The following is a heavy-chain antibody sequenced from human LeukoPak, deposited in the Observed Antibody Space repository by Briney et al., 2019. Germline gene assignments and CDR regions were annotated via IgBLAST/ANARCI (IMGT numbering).Heavy chain of an antibody. Sequence: LPGGSLRLSCAASGFTFSNYNMHWVRQAPEKGLEWVSYINSGSSTIYYADSVKGRFTISRDNAKSSLYLQMNSLRAEDTAVYYCARGGARGAYHLYRDVWGKGTTVTVSS. D-gene: IGHD3-10*01. CDR2: INSGSSTI. V-gene: IGHV3-48*01. CDR1: GFTFSNYN. CDR3: ARGGARGAYHLYRDV. J-gene: IGHJ6*03.